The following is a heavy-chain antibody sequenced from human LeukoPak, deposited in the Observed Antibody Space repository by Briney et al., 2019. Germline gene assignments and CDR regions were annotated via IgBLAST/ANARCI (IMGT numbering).Heavy chain of an antibody. J-gene: IGHJ4*02. D-gene: IGHD1-1*01. CDR2: IWYDGSNK. CDR1: GFTFSGYG. V-gene: IGHV3-33*01. Sequence: GGSLRLSCAASGFTFSGYGMHWVRQAPGKGRERVAVIWYDGSNKYYADSVKGQFTISRDNSKNTLYLQMNSLRAEDTAVYYCARDSATYFDYWGQGTLVTVSS. CDR3: ARDSATYFDY.